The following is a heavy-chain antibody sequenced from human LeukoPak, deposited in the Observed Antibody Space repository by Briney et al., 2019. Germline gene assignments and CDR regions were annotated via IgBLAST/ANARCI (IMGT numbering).Heavy chain of an antibody. J-gene: IGHJ3*02. Sequence: GESLKISCKGSGYSFTSYWIGWVRQMPGKGLEWMGIIYPGDSDTRYSPSFQGQVTISADKSISTAYLQWSSLKASDTAMYYCARLFRVDTAMVTGAGAFDIWGQGTMVTVSS. D-gene: IGHD5-18*01. CDR2: IYPGDSDT. CDR1: GYSFTSYW. CDR3: ARLFRVDTAMVTGAGAFDI. V-gene: IGHV5-51*01.